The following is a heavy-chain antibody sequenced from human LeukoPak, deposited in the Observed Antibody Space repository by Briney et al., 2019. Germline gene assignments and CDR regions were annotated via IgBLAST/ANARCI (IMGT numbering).Heavy chain of an antibody. CDR1: GYTFTSYY. D-gene: IGHD6-13*01. CDR3: ARAAAGTYYYYYMDV. V-gene: IGHV1-46*01. J-gene: IGHJ6*03. Sequence: ASVKVSCKASGYTFTSYYMHWVRQAPGQGLEWMGIINPSGGTTRYAQKFQGRVTMTRDMSTSTVYMEVSSLRSEDTAMYYCARAAAGTYYYYYMDVWGKGTTVTVSS. CDR2: INPSGGTT.